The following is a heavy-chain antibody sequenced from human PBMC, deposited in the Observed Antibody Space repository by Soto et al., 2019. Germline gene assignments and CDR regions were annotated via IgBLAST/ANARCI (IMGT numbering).Heavy chain of an antibody. D-gene: IGHD3-3*01. CDR2: ISSSSSTI. CDR1: GFTFSSYS. V-gene: IGHV3-48*02. J-gene: IGHJ6*02. CDR3: ARDPATIFGVVTALGGMDV. Sequence: PGVSLRLSFSASGFTFSSYSMNWVRQAPGKGLEWVSYISSSSSTIYYADSVKGRFTISRDNAKNSLYLQMNSLRDEDTAVYYCARDPATIFGVVTALGGMDVWGQGTTVTVSS.